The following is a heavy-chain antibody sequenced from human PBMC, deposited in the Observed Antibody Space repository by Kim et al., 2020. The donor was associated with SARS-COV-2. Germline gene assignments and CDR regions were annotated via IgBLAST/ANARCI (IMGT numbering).Heavy chain of an antibody. V-gene: IGHV5-10-1*01. J-gene: IGHJ4*02. Sequence: GESLKISCQASGYSFASYWITWVRQMPGKGLEWMGRIDPSDSYTNYSPSFEGHVTISADKSISTAYLQWNSLKASDTAMYYCARSLYCRTSSCYAGFDYWGQGTLVTVSS. CDR3: ARSLYCRTSSCYAGFDY. CDR1: GYSFASYW. D-gene: IGHD2-2*01. CDR2: IDPSDSYT.